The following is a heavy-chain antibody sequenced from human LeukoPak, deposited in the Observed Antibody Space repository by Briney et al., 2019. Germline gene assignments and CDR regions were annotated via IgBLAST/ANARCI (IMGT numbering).Heavy chain of an antibody. Sequence: GGSLRLSCAASGFTFDDYGMSWVRQGPGKGLVWVSRIYSDGGRTSYADSVKGRFTISGDTAKNTLYLQMNSLRAEDTAVYYCARSGRGGAFDMWGQGTMVTVSS. V-gene: IGHV3-74*01. CDR1: GFTFDDYG. CDR2: IYSDGGRT. CDR3: ARSGRGGAFDM. J-gene: IGHJ3*02. D-gene: IGHD1-26*01.